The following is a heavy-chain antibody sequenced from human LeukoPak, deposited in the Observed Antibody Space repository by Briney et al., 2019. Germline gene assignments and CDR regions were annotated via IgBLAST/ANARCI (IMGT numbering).Heavy chain of an antibody. J-gene: IGHJ6*02. CDR2: INHSGST. V-gene: IGHV4-34*01. Sequence: SETLSLTCAVYGESFSGYYWSWIRQPPGKGLEWIGEINHSGSTNYNPSLKSRVTISVDTSKNQFSLKLSSVTAADTAVYYCASLRGVPMGGIGYYYGMDVWGQGTTVTVSS. CDR3: ASLRGVPMGGIGYYYGMDV. D-gene: IGHD3-16*01. CDR1: GESFSGYY.